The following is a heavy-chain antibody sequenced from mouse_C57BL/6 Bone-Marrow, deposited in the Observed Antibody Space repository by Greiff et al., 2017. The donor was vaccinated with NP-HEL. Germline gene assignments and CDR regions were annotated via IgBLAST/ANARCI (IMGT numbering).Heavy chain of an antibody. CDR1: GYSITSGYY. CDR2: ISYDGSN. D-gene: IGHD2-4*01. Sequence: EVQLQQSGPGLVKPSQSLSLTCSVTGYSITSGYYWNWIRQFPGNKLEWIGYISYDGSNHYNPSLKNRISITRDPSKNQFFLKLNAVTTEDTATYYCAREATSYYDYSWFAYWGQGTLVTVSA. J-gene: IGHJ3*01. CDR3: AREATSYYDYSWFAY. V-gene: IGHV3-6*01.